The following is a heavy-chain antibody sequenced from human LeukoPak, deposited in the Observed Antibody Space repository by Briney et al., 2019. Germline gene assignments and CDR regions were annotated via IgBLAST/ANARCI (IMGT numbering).Heavy chain of an antibody. Sequence: PSETLSLTSAVYGGSFSGYYWSWIRQPPGKGLEWIGEIYHSGSTNYNPSLKTRVTISVDKSKNQFSLKLSSVTAADTAVYYCAREGTARSYYYYMDVWGKGTTVTVSS. V-gene: IGHV4-34*01. D-gene: IGHD6-6*01. CDR2: IYHSGST. J-gene: IGHJ6*03. CDR3: AREGTARSYYYYMDV. CDR1: GGSFSGYY.